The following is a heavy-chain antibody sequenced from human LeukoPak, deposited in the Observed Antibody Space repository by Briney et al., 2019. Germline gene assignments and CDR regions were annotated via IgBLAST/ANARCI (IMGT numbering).Heavy chain of an antibody. V-gene: IGHV3-30*18. CDR2: ISYDGSNK. CDR1: GFTFSSYG. Sequence: PGRSLRLSGAASGFTFSSYGMHWVRQAPGKGLEWVAVISYDGSNKYYADSVKGRFTISRDNSKNTLYLQMNSLRAEDTAVYYCAKDGPAGDYYDSSGYYTDYWGQGTLVTVSS. D-gene: IGHD3-22*01. J-gene: IGHJ4*02. CDR3: AKDGPAGDYYDSSGYYTDY.